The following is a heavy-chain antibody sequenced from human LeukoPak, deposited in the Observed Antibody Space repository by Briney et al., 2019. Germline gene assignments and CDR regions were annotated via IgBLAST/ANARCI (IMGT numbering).Heavy chain of an antibody. Sequence: GGSLRLSCAASGFTFSSYWMHWVRQAPGKGLVWVSRIYTDGSSTSYADSVKGRFTISRDNAKNTLYLQMNSLRIEDTAVYYCARVTSSSRYGPSFDYWGQETLVTVSS. D-gene: IGHD6-13*01. V-gene: IGHV3-74*01. CDR1: GFTFSSYW. J-gene: IGHJ4*02. CDR2: IYTDGSST. CDR3: ARVTSSSRYGPSFDY.